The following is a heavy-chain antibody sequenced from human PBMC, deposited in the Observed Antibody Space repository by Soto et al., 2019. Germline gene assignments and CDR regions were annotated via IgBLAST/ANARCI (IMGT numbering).Heavy chain of an antibody. J-gene: IGHJ4*02. CDR3: ATYPRPYKWTDI. Sequence: QVRLEQSGAEVKKPGSSVRVSCQASGGALTPNPIPGGRQAPGQGLEWMGVIDPIVDTSNLAENFKTRLTLTADTSTKTVYMDLTSLRSDDTAIYFCATYPRPYKWTDIWGRGTQLTVSS. V-gene: IGHV1-69*06. CDR1: GGALTPNP. D-gene: IGHD1-20*01. CDR2: IDPIVDTS.